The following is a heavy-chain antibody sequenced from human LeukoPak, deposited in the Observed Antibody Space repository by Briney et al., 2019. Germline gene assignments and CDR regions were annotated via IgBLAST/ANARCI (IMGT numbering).Heavy chain of an antibody. CDR1: GFTFSVYY. D-gene: IGHD6-6*01. Sequence: GGSLRLSCAASGFTFSVYYMSWIRQAPGKGLEWVSYISSSGSTIYYADSVKGRFTISRDNAKNSLYLQMNSLRAEDTAVYYCAREGLYSSSSGGYYYMDVWGKGTTVTVSS. J-gene: IGHJ6*03. V-gene: IGHV3-11*01. CDR3: AREGLYSSSSGGYYYMDV. CDR2: ISSSGSTI.